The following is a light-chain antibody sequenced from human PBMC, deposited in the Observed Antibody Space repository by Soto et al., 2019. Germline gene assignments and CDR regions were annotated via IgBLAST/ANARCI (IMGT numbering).Light chain of an antibody. CDR3: SSYTGSTTLVV. V-gene: IGLV2-18*02. Sequence: QSALTQPPSVSGSPGQSVTISCTGTSSDVGRYNHVSWYQQSPGTAPKLIIYDVNNRPSGFPDRFSGSKSGNTASLTISGLPAEDHADYYCSSYTGSTTLVVFGGGTKLAVL. CDR2: DVN. CDR1: SSDVGRYNH. J-gene: IGLJ2*01.